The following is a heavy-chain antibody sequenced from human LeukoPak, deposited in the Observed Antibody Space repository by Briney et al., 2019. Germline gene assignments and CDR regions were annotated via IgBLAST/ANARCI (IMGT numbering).Heavy chain of an antibody. J-gene: IGHJ6*03. Sequence: GGSLRLSCAASGFTFSSYAMSWVRQAPGKGLEWVSGIIDSGESTYYADFAKGRFTISRDNSNNTLYLQMNSLRAEDTAVYYCAKLGGQELHNYYVAVCGKGTTVAVSS. V-gene: IGHV3-23*01. CDR3: AKLGGQELHNYYVAV. CDR2: IIDSGEST. CDR1: GFTFSSYA. D-gene: IGHD3-16*01.